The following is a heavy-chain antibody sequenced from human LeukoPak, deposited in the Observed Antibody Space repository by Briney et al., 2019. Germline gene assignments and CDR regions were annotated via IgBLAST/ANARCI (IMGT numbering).Heavy chain of an antibody. J-gene: IGHJ6*02. CDR2: ISSSRSYI. CDR3: ARSAGLYYYYGMDV. V-gene: IGHV3-21*01. Sequence: GSLRLSCAASGFTFSSYSMNWVRQAPRKGLEWVSSISSSRSYIYDADSVKGRFTISRDNAKNSLYLQMNSLRAEDTAVYYCARSAGLYYYYGMDVWGQGTTVTVSS. CDR1: GFTFSSYS.